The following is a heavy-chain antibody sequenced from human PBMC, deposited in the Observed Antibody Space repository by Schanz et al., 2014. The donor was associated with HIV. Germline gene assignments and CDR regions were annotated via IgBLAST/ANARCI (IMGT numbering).Heavy chain of an antibody. CDR3: ARQGLRFSFWLDY. V-gene: IGHV3-30*03. CDR1: GFSFLRYE. J-gene: IGHJ4*02. CDR2: ISYDGSNK. Sequence: VQLLESGGGLVQPGGSLRISCVASGFSFLRYEMSWVRQAPGKGLEWVAVISYDGSNKYFADSVKGRFSISRDNSENTLYLQMNSLRAEDTAVYGCARQGLRFSFWLDYWGQGTPVTVS. D-gene: IGHD4-17*01.